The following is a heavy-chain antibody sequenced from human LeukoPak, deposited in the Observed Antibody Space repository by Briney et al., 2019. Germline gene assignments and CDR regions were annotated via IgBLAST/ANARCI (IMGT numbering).Heavy chain of an antibody. D-gene: IGHD1-26*01. CDR1: GFTFSSYG. Sequence: GGSLRLSCAASGFTFSSYGMHWVRQAPGKGLEWVAVIWYDGSNKYYADSVKGRFTISRDNSKNTLYLQMNSLRAEDTAVYYCARGQLSGSYLGDAFDIWGQGTMVTVSS. V-gene: IGHV3-33*08. CDR2: IWYDGSNK. CDR3: ARGQLSGSYLGDAFDI. J-gene: IGHJ3*02.